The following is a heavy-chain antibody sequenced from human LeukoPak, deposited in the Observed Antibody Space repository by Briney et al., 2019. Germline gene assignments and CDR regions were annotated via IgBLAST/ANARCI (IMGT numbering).Heavy chain of an antibody. CDR2: INPSGGST. V-gene: IGHV1-46*01. Sequence: ASVKVSCKASGYTFTSYYMHWVRQAPGQGLEWMGIINPSGGSTSYAQKFQGRVTMTRDTSTSTVYMELSSLRSEDTAVYYCARATYYYDSSGYYPLRYWGQGTLVTVSS. J-gene: IGHJ4*02. CDR1: GYTFTSYY. CDR3: ARATYYYDSSGYYPLRY. D-gene: IGHD3-22*01.